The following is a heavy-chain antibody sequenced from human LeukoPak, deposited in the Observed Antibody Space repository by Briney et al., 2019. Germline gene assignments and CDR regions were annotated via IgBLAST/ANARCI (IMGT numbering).Heavy chain of an antibody. Sequence: GGSLRLSCAASGFTVSSNYMSWVRQAPGKGLEWVSGISSSGDDTYYTDSVRGRFTVSRDNSRNTLYLQMHSLRGEDTALYYCVKGIAVAEIWGQGIQVTVSS. V-gene: IGHV3-23*01. CDR2: ISSSGDDT. CDR3: VKGIAVAEI. D-gene: IGHD6-19*01. CDR1: GFTVSSNY. J-gene: IGHJ4*02.